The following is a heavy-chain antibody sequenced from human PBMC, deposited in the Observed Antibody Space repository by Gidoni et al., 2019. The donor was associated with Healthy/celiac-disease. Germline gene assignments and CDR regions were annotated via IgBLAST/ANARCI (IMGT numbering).Heavy chain of an antibody. J-gene: IGHJ4*02. V-gene: IGHV3-23*01. CDR3: AKDKRQQRLLMGY. CDR2: ISGSGGST. D-gene: IGHD6-13*01. CDR1: GVTVTSYA. Sequence: EVRLLESGGSLVQPGGSVRLSCAASGVTVTSYAMSWVRQAPGKGLEWVSAISGSGGSTYYADSVKGRFTISRDNSKNTLYLQMNSLRAEDTAVYSCAKDKRQQRLLMGYWGQGTLVTVSS.